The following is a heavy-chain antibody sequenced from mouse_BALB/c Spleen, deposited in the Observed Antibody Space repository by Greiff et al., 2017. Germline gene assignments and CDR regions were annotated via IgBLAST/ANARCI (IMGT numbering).Heavy chain of an antibody. CDR2: IWSGGST. V-gene: IGHV2-2*02. D-gene: IGHD2-4*01. J-gene: IGHJ4*01. Sequence: VQVVESGPGLVQPSQSLSITCTVSGFSLTSYGVHWVRQSPGKGLEWLGVIWSGGSTDYNAAFISRLSISKDNSKSQVFFKMNSLQANDTAIYYCARNDYDYYAMDYWGQGTSVTVSS. CDR3: ARNDYDYYAMDY. CDR1: GFSLTSYG.